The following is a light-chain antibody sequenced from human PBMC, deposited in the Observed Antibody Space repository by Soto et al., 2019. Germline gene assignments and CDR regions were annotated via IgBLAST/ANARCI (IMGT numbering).Light chain of an antibody. CDR3: QQYTSWPPLT. V-gene: IGKV3-15*01. CDR1: QTVHND. J-gene: IGKJ4*01. CDR2: DAS. Sequence: EIVMTQSPATLSVSPGEGATLSCRASQTVHNDLAWYQQKPGQAPRLLIYDASTRATGVPARFSGSGSGTAFTLTINSLQSEDSAIYYCQQYTSWPPLTFGGGTKVEI.